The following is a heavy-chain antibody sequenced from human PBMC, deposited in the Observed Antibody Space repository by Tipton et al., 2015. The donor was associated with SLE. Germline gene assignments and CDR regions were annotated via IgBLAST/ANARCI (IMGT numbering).Heavy chain of an antibody. CDR3: AREQIVVVPAAILNWFDP. V-gene: IGHV4-61*02. D-gene: IGHD2-2*01. CDR1: GGSISSGSYY. Sequence: TLSLTCTVSGGSISSGSYYWSWIRQPAGKGLEWIGRIYTSGSTNYNPSLKSRVTISVDTSKNQFSLKLSSVTAADTAVYYCAREQIVVVPAAILNWFDPWGQGTLVTVSS. CDR2: IYTSGST. J-gene: IGHJ5*02.